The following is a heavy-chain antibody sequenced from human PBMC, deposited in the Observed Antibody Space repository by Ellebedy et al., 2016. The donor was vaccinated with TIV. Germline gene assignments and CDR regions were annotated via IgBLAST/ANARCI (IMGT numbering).Heavy chain of an antibody. V-gene: IGHV3-9*01. Sequence: SLKISCAASGFTFDDYAMHWVRQAPGKGLEWVSGISWNSGSIGYADSVKGRFTISRDNAKNSLYLQMNSLRAEDTAVYYCATLRLGELSLYNYWGQGTLVTVSS. CDR1: GFTFDDYA. J-gene: IGHJ4*02. D-gene: IGHD3-16*02. CDR2: ISWNSGSI. CDR3: ATLRLGELSLYNY.